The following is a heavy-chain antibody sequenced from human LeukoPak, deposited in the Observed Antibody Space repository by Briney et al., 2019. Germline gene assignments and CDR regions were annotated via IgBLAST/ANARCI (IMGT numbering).Heavy chain of an antibody. J-gene: IGHJ3*02. Sequence: SVKVSCKASGGTFSSYAISWVRQAPGQGLEWMGRIIPILGIANYAQKFQGRVTITADKSTSTAYMELSSLRSEDTAVYYCARGPRSGFGVSKAFDIWGQGTMVTVSS. CDR1: GGTFSSYA. CDR2: IIPILGIA. V-gene: IGHV1-69*04. CDR3: ARGPRSGFGVSKAFDI. D-gene: IGHD3-10*01.